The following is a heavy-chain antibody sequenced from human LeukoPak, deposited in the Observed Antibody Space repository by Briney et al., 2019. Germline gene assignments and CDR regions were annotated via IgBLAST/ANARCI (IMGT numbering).Heavy chain of an antibody. CDR3: ASEGTAMVDFDY. CDR1: GFTFSDYY. CDR2: ISSSGSTI. V-gene: IGHV3-11*01. Sequence: AGGSLRLSCAAPGFTFSDYYMSWIRQAPGKGLEWVSYISSSGSTIYYADSVKGRFTISRDNAKNSLYLQMNSLRAEDTAVYYCASEGTAMVDFDYWGQETLVTVSS. J-gene: IGHJ4*02. D-gene: IGHD5-18*01.